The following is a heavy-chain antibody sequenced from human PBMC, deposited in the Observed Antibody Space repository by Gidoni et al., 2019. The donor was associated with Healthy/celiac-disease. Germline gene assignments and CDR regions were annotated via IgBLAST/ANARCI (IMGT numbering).Heavy chain of an antibody. CDR2: ISSNGGST. Sequence: EVQLVESGGGLVQPGGSLRLSCAASGFTFSSYAMHWVRQAPGKGLEYVSAISSNGGSTYYANSVKGRFTISRDNSKNTLYLQMGSLRAEDMAVYYCARAFYDSSGYYYSVNYWGQGTLVTVSS. D-gene: IGHD3-22*01. V-gene: IGHV3-64*01. J-gene: IGHJ4*02. CDR3: ARAFYDSSGYYYSVNY. CDR1: GFTFSSYA.